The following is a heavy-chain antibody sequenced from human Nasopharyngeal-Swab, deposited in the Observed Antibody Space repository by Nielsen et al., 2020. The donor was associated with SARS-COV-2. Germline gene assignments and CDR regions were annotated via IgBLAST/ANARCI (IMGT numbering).Heavy chain of an antibody. V-gene: IGHV1-18*01. CDR3: ARDVTTVTTPYFDY. CDR2: ISAYNGNT. CDR1: GYTFINYG. J-gene: IGHJ4*02. D-gene: IGHD4-17*01. Sequence: ASVKVSCNASGYTFINYGISWVRQAPGQGLEWMGWISAYNGNTNYAQKLQGRVTMTTDTSTSTAYMELRSLRSDDTAVYYCARDVTTVTTPYFDYWGQGTLVTVSS.